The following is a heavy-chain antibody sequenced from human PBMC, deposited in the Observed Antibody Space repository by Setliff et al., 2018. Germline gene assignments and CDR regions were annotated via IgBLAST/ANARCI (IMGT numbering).Heavy chain of an antibody. D-gene: IGHD6-13*01. J-gene: IGHJ4*02. CDR1: ANSFINYW. V-gene: IGHV5-51*01. CDR2: IYPGDSDI. CDR3: ARPAYSSRWYEIKGFDY. Sequence: HGESLKISCKGSANSFINYWIGWVRQMPGKGLEWMGIIYPGDSDIRYSTSFQGQVTISADKSISTAYLQWSSLKASDTAIYYCARPAYSSRWYEIKGFDYWGQGTLVTVSS.